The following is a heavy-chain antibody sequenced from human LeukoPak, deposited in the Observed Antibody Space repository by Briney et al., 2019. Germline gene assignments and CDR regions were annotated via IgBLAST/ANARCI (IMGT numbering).Heavy chain of an antibody. D-gene: IGHD5-12*01. Sequence: GGSLRLSCAASGFTFSSYSMNWVRQAPGKGLEWVSYISSSGSTIYYADSVKGRFTISRDNAKNSLYLQMNSLRAEDTAVYYCARERIDIVATGGGYYFDYWGQGTLVTVSS. CDR1: GFTFSSYS. CDR3: ARERIDIVATGGGYYFDY. CDR2: ISSSGSTI. V-gene: IGHV3-48*04. J-gene: IGHJ4*02.